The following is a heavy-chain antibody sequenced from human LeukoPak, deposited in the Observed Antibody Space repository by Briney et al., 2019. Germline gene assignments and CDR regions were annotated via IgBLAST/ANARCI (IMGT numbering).Heavy chain of an antibody. V-gene: IGHV3-74*01. D-gene: IGHD3-10*01. J-gene: IGHJ5*02. CDR1: GFTFSSYA. Sequence: GGSLRLSCAASGFTFSSYAMSWVRQAPGKGLVWVSRISGDGTARNYADSVKGRFTISRDDAKNTVDLQMNSLRGEDTAVYYCVRGRGSYGWFDPWGQGTLLTVSS. CDR2: ISGDGTAR. CDR3: VRGRGSYGWFDP.